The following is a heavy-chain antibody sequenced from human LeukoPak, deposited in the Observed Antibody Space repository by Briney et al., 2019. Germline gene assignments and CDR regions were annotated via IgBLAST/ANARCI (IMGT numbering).Heavy chain of an antibody. J-gene: IGHJ4*02. CDR2: ISGSGGST. CDR1: GFTFSSYT. Sequence: GGSLRLSCAASGFTFSSYTMTWVRQAPGKGLEWVSAISGSGGSTYYADSVKGRFTISRDNSKNTLYLQMNSLRAEDTAVYYCAKGTGKTTVTTLIFWGQGTLVTVSS. D-gene: IGHD4-17*01. V-gene: IGHV3-23*01. CDR3: AKGTGKTTVTTLIF.